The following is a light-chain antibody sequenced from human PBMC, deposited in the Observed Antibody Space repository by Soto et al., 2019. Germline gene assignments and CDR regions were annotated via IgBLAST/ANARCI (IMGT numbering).Light chain of an antibody. CDR3: LQYYTTLALT. CDR2: WAS. CDR1: RSVLYSSNNKNY. J-gene: IGKJ4*01. Sequence: DIVMTQSPDSLAVSLGERATINCKSSRSVLYSSNNKNYLAWYQQKPGQPPKLLIYWASTRESGVPDRFSGSGSATDFTLTISSLQAEDVAVYYCLQYYTTLALTFGGGTKVEIK. V-gene: IGKV4-1*01.